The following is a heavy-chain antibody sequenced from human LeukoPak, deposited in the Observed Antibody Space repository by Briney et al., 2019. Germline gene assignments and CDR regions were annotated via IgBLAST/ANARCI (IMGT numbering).Heavy chain of an antibody. J-gene: IGHJ3*02. Sequence: SVKVSCKASGGTFSSYAISWVRQAPGQGLEWMGGIIPIFGTANYAQKFQGRVTITADESTSTAYMELSSLRSEDTAVYYCAKAIAAAGTDAFDIWGQGTMVTVSS. CDR1: GGTFSSYA. CDR2: IIPIFGTA. CDR3: AKAIAAAGTDAFDI. V-gene: IGHV1-69*13. D-gene: IGHD6-13*01.